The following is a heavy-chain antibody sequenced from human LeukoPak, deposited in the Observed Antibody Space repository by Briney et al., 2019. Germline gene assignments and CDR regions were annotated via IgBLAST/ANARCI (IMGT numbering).Heavy chain of an antibody. CDR1: GYTHTELS. D-gene: IGHD6-19*01. V-gene: IGHV1-24*01. CDR2: FDPEDGET. Sequence: ASVKVSCKVSGYTHTELSMHWVRQAPAKAREWMRGFDPEDGETIYAQKFQGRVTMTEDTSTDTAYMEVSSLGSEDTAVYDCATGAMCSSGWYAIDYWGQGTLVTVSS. J-gene: IGHJ4*02. CDR3: ATGAMCSSGWYAIDY.